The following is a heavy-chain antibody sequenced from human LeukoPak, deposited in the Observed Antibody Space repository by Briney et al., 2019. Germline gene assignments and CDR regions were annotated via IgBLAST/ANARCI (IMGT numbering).Heavy chain of an antibody. Sequence: GGSLRLSCAASGFTFSKFGMIWVRQAPGQGLEWVSDISASGTYTYYADSVKGRFTISRDNSKNTLYLQMSSLRGEDTAFYYCAKFKRTVVPVVLDYWGQGTLVTVSS. D-gene: IGHD2-2*01. J-gene: IGHJ4*02. CDR2: ISASGTYT. CDR3: AKFKRTVVPVVLDY. V-gene: IGHV3-23*01. CDR1: GFTFSKFG.